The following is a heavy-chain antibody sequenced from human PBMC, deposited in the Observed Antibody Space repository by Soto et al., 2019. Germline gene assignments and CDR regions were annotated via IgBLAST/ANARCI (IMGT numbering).Heavy chain of an antibody. D-gene: IGHD2-2*01. V-gene: IGHV3-23*01. CDR3: AKSPDIVVVPAAFKLSYYYYGMDV. CDR1: GFTFSSYA. CDR2: ISGSGGST. Sequence: GGSLRLSCAASGFTFSSYAMSWVRQAPGKGLEWVSAISGSGGSTYYADSVKGPFTITRDNSKNTLYLQMNSLRAEDTAVYYCAKSPDIVVVPAAFKLSYYYYGMDVWGQGTTVTVSS. J-gene: IGHJ6*02.